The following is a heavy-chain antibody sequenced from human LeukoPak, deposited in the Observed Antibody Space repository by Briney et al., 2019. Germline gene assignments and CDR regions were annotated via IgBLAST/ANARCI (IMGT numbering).Heavy chain of an antibody. CDR1: GDSVSSDTYF. Sequence: SETLSLTCTVSGDSVSSDTYFWGWIRQPPGKGLECIGYIYNSGSANYNPSLKSRVTMSVDTSKNQFSLKLRSVTAADTAVYYCARDGDRAMVRAFDIWGQGTMVTVSS. D-gene: IGHD5-18*01. V-gene: IGHV4-61*01. J-gene: IGHJ3*02. CDR2: IYNSGSA. CDR3: ARDGDRAMVRAFDI.